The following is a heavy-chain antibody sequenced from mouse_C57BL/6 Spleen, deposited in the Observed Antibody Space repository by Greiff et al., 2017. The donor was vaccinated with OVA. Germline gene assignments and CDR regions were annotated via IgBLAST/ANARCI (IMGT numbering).Heavy chain of an antibody. J-gene: IGHJ1*03. D-gene: IGHD2-4*01. Sequence: DVQLVESGGGLVKPGGSLKLSCAASGFTFSDYGMHWVRQAPEKGLEWVAYISSGSSTIYYADKVKGRVTISRDNDKNTLFLQMTSLRSEDTAMYYCARSSIYYDYSQYFDVWGTGTTVTVSS. CDR1: GFTFSDYG. CDR2: ISSGSSTI. V-gene: IGHV5-17*01. CDR3: ARSSIYYDYSQYFDV.